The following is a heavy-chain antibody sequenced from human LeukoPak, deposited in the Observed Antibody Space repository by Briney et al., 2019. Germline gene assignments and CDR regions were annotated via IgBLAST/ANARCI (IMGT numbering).Heavy chain of an antibody. CDR1: GYTFTGYY. Sequence: ASVKVSCKASGYTFTGYYMHWVRQAPGQGLEWMGRINPNSGGTDYAQKFQGRVTMTRDTSISTAYMELSRLRSDDTAVYYCARGPSLRYYDILTALDYWGQGTLVTVSS. CDR2: INPNSGGT. V-gene: IGHV1-2*06. D-gene: IGHD3-9*01. J-gene: IGHJ4*02. CDR3: ARGPSLRYYDILTALDY.